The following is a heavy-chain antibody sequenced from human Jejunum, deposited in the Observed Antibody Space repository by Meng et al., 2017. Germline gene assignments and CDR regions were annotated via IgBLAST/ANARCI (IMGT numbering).Heavy chain of an antibody. Sequence: QLQGSRPARVSPSESLPLFGSVSGGSVGRAGYQWGWIRQPPGRGLEWIVYANTNYNPSLKRRVTISLDTSRNLFSLSLTSLTAADTAVYYCARDSMGSLDYWGQGILVTVSS. CDR2: ANT. CDR3: ARDSMGSLDY. V-gene: IGHV4-61*08. CDR1: GGSVGRAGYQ. D-gene: IGHD1-26*01. J-gene: IGHJ4*02.